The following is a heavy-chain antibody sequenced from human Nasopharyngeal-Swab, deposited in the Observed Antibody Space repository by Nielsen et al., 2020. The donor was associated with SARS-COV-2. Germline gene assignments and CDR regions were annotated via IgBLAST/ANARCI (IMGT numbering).Heavy chain of an antibody. CDR3: AIISHDYGDFFDY. CDR1: GFTFSSYW. J-gene: IGHJ4*02. Sequence: GESLKVSCAASGFTFSSYWMHWVRQAPGKGLVWVSRINSDGSSTSYADSVKGRFTISRDNAKNTLYLQMNSLRAEDTAVYYCAIISHDYGDFFDYWGQGTLVTVSS. CDR2: INSDGSST. D-gene: IGHD4-17*01. V-gene: IGHV3-74*01.